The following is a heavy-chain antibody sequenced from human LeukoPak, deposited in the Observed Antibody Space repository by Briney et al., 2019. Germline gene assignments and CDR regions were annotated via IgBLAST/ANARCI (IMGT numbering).Heavy chain of an antibody. Sequence: SVKVSCKASGGTFSSYAISWVRQAPGQGLDWMGGIIPIFGTANYAQKFQGRVTITTDESTSTAYMELSSLRSEDTAVYYCASAGSGSYLNYYYYYMDVWGKGTTVTVSS. J-gene: IGHJ6*03. CDR2: IIPIFGTA. CDR1: GGTFSSYA. CDR3: ASAGSGSYLNYYYYYMDV. D-gene: IGHD3-10*01. V-gene: IGHV1-69*05.